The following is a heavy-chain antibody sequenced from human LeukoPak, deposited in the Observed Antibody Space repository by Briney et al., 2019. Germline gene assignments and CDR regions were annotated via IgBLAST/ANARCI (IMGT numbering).Heavy chain of an antibody. CDR3: ARDAGNSGYGCDL. V-gene: IGHV3-48*01. J-gene: IGHJ5*02. Sequence: PGGSLRLSCAASGFIFSQYSMNWVRQAPGKGLEWVSHIRSSSETFHADSVKGRFTISRDNARNSLYLQMNNLRGEDTAIYYCARDAGNSGYGCDLWGQGTLVTVSS. CDR1: GFIFSQYS. D-gene: IGHD5-12*01. CDR2: IRSSSET.